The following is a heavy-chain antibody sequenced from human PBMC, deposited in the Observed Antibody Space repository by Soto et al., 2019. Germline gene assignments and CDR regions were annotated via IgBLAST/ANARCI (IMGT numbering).Heavy chain of an antibody. Sequence: EVQLLESGGGLVQPGGSLRLSCAASGFTFSSYAMSWVRQAPGKGLEWVSAISGSGGSTYYADSVKGRFTISRDNSKNSLDLQMNSLRAEATAVYYCAKGGELHDLDYWGQGTLVTVSS. CDR2: ISGSGGST. CDR1: GFTFSSYA. V-gene: IGHV3-23*01. CDR3: AKGGELHDLDY. D-gene: IGHD3-16*01. J-gene: IGHJ4*02.